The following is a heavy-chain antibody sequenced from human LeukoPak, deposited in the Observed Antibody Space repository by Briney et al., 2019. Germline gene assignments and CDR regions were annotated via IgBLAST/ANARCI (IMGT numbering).Heavy chain of an antibody. CDR1: GFTFSSYW. D-gene: IGHD3-10*01. CDR2: INQDGSEK. Sequence: GGSLRLSCAASGFTFSSYWMSWVRQAPGKGLEWVANINQDGSEKYYVDSVKGRFTISRDNAKNSLYLQMNSLRAEDTAVYYCAREGESYPDLDYWGQGTLVTVPS. CDR3: AREGESYPDLDY. J-gene: IGHJ4*02. V-gene: IGHV3-7*01.